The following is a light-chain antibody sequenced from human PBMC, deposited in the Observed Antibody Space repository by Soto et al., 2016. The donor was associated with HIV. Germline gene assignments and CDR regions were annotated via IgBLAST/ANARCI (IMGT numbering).Light chain of an antibody. Sequence: DIQMTQSPSSLSASVGDRVTITCRASQSINTFLNWYQQRPGKAPKLLIYGASTLQSGVPSRFTGSGSGTDFTLTISSLQLEDFATYYCQQYNNYPYTFGLGDQAGDQT. CDR2: GAS. J-gene: IGKJ2*01. CDR1: QSINTF. CDR3: QQYNNYPYT. V-gene: IGKV1-39*01.